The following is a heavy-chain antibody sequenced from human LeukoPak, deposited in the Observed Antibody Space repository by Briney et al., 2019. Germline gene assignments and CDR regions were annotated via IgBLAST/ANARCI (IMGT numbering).Heavy chain of an antibody. V-gene: IGHV1-18*01. CDR3: ARDQSLVAYSSTWFDY. Sequence: ASVKVSCKTSGYTFTNYVLSWVRQAPGQGLEWMGWISAYNGNTDYAQNLQGRVTLTTDTATTTAYMELRSLGSDDTAVYYCARDQSLVAYSSTWFDYWGQGTLVTVSS. CDR1: GYTFTNYV. CDR2: ISAYNGNT. J-gene: IGHJ4*02. D-gene: IGHD6-13*01.